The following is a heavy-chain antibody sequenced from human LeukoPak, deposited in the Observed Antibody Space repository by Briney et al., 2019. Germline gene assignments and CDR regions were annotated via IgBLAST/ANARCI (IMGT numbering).Heavy chain of an antibody. Sequence: GGSLRLSCAASKFTFSSYTMHWVRQAPGKGLDWVAVISYDGRNKYYGESVKGRFTISRDNSKNTLYLQMNSLRPEDTAIYYCARESRDTAMATDYWGQGTLVTVSS. CDR1: KFTFSSYT. V-gene: IGHV3-30*04. CDR2: ISYDGRNK. D-gene: IGHD5-18*01. J-gene: IGHJ4*02. CDR3: ARESRDTAMATDY.